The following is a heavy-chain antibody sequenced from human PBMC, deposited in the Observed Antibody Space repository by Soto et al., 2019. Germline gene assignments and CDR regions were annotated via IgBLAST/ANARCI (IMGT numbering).Heavy chain of an antibody. CDR3: ARASTMILVGQSWYFDL. V-gene: IGHV1-69*01. Sequence: QVQLVQSGAEVKKPGSSVKVSCKASGGTFSSYAISWVRQAPGQGLEWMGGIIPIFGTANYAQKFQGRVTITADESTSTAYMELSSLSSEDTAVYYCARASTMILVGQSWYFDLWGRGTLVTVSS. CDR1: GGTFSSYA. CDR2: IIPIFGTA. J-gene: IGHJ2*01. D-gene: IGHD3-22*01.